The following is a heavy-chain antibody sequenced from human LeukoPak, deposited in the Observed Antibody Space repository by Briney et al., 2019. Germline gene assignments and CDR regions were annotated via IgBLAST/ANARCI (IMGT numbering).Heavy chain of an antibody. V-gene: IGHV4-59*12. Sequence: SETLSLTCTVSGGSISSYYWSWIRQPPGKGLEWIGYIYYSGSTNYNLSLKSRVTISVDTSKNQFSLKLSSVTAADTAVYYCARDADRPYYDFWSGYYSSFDYWGQGTLVTVSS. J-gene: IGHJ4*02. CDR1: GGSISSYY. CDR3: ARDADRPYYDFWSGYYSSFDY. CDR2: IYYSGST. D-gene: IGHD3-3*01.